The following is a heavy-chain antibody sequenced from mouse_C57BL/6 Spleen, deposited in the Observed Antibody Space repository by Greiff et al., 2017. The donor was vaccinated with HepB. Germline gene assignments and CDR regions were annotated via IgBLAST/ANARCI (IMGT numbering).Heavy chain of an antibody. V-gene: IGHV1-53*01. Sequence: QVQLQQPGTELVKPGASVKLSCKASGYTFTSYWMHWVKQRPGQGLEWIGNINPSNGGTNYNEKFKSKATLTVDKSSSTAYVQLSSLTSEDSAVYYCARVRGTFAWFAYWGQGTLVTVSA. CDR3: ARVRGTFAWFAY. J-gene: IGHJ3*01. CDR1: GYTFTSYW. CDR2: INPSNGGT.